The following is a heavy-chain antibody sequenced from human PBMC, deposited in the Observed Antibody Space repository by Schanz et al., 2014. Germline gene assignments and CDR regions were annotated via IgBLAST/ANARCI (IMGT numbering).Heavy chain of an antibody. Sequence: EVHLVESGGGLVQPGGSLRLSCAASGITFSSHSFNWVRQAPGKGLEWISYITYNGGTIYYADSVKGRFTISRDNAKNSLYLEMNSRRAEDTAVYYCVRDSFFAFDYWGQGTLVTVSS. D-gene: IGHD3-3*01. CDR3: VRDSFFAFDY. J-gene: IGHJ4*02. CDR1: GITFSSHS. V-gene: IGHV3-48*01. CDR2: ITYNGGTI.